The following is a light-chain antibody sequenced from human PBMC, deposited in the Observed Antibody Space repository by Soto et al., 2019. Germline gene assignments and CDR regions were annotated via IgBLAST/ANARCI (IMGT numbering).Light chain of an antibody. J-gene: IGLJ1*01. CDR3: GSWDSSLSAYV. Sequence: QSVLAQPPSASGAPGARVSLSCSGSTSNIGGNSVSWYQQLPGTAPKLLIYDDDKRPSGIPDRFSGSKSGTSAALGITGFQTGDEADHYCGSWDSSLSAYVFGTGTKVTVL. CDR1: TSNIGGNS. CDR2: DDD. V-gene: IGLV1-51*01.